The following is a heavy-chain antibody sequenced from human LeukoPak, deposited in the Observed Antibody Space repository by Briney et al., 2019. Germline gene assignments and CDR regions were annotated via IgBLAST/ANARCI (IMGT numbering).Heavy chain of an antibody. CDR2: ISWNSGSI. Sequence: GGSLRLSCAASGFTFSSYWMSWVRQAPGKGLEWVSGISWNSGSIGYADSVKGRFTISRDNAKNSLYLQMNSLRAEHMALYYCAKGRSVAGLGQVDYFDYWGQGTLVTVSS. J-gene: IGHJ4*02. CDR1: GFTFSSYW. V-gene: IGHV3-9*03. CDR3: AKGRSVAGLGQVDYFDY. D-gene: IGHD3/OR15-3a*01.